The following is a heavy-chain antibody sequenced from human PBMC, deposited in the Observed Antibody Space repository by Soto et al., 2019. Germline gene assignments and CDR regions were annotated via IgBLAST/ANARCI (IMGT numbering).Heavy chain of an antibody. CDR1: GDYISNTSHY. CDR3: DSYTDSDAFDI. V-gene: IGHV4-39*01. Sequence: SETLSLTSTVSGDYISNTSHYWGWIRQPPGKGLEWIGSIYDSGITYYNPSLKSRVTISVDTSKNQFSLKLSSVTAADTAVYYCDSYTDSDAFDIWGQGTMVTVSS. J-gene: IGHJ3*02. CDR2: IYDSGIT. D-gene: IGHD5-18*01.